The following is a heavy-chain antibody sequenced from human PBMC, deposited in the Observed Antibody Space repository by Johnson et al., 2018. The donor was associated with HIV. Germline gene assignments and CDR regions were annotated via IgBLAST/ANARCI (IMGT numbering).Heavy chain of an antibody. V-gene: IGHV3-30*04. D-gene: IGHD3-22*01. Sequence: QVQLVESGGGVVQPGRSLRLSCAVSGFTFNNYPMHWVRQAPGKGLEWVAVISYDGSNKYYADSVKGRFTISRDNSKNTLYLQMNSLRAEDTAVYYCARDHYYDSSGYHEGDAFDIWGQGTMVTVSS. J-gene: IGHJ3*02. CDR3: ARDHYYDSSGYHEGDAFDI. CDR2: ISYDGSNK. CDR1: GFTFNNYP.